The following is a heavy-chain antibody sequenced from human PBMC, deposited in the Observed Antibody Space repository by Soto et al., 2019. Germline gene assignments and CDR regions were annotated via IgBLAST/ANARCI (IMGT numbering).Heavy chain of an antibody. CDR1: GFTFSSYG. J-gene: IGHJ3*02. Sequence: QVQLVESGGGVVQPGRSLRLSCAASGFTFSSYGMHWVRQAPGKGLEWVAVISYDGSNKYYADSVKGRFTISRDNSKNTLYLQMNSLRAEDTAVYYCAKVGRGNDILTGYYHDAFDIWGQGTMVTVSS. V-gene: IGHV3-30*18. CDR2: ISYDGSNK. D-gene: IGHD3-9*01. CDR3: AKVGRGNDILTGYYHDAFDI.